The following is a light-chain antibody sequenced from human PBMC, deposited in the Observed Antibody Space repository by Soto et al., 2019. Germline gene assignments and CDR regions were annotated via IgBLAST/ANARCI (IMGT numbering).Light chain of an antibody. CDR3: MQALQTPYT. Sequence: DIVLTQSPPSLPVTPGEPASISCRSSQSLLHSNGYNYLDWYLQKPGQSPQLLIYLGSNRASGVPDRFSGSGSGTDLTLKISRVEAEDVGVYYCMQALQTPYTFGQGTKLEIK. CDR2: LGS. V-gene: IGKV2-28*01. J-gene: IGKJ2*01. CDR1: QSLLHSNGYNY.